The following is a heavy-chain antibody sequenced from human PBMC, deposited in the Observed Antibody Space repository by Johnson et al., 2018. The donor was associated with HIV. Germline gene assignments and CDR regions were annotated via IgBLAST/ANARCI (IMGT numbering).Heavy chain of an antibody. CDR1: GFIFSNAW. CDR3: AKGYSSSWYQDAFDL. Sequence: VQLVESGGGLIEPGGSLRLSCAASGFIFSNAWMTWVRQAPGKGLEWVASIKQDGSEKYYADSVKGRFTISRDNAKNSLYLQMNSLRAEDTALYYCAKGYSSSWYQDAFDLWGQGTNVIVSS. V-gene: IGHV3-7*03. CDR2: IKQDGSEK. J-gene: IGHJ3*01. D-gene: IGHD6-13*01.